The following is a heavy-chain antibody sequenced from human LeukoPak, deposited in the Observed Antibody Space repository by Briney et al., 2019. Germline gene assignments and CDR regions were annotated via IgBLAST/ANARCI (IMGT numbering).Heavy chain of an antibody. Sequence: GGSLRLSCAASGFTFSSYGMHWVRQAPGKGLEWVAVIWYDGSNKYYADSVKGRFTISRDNSKNTLYLQMNSLRAEDTAVYYCARDDNYYDSSGYYCSYWGQGTLVTVSS. CDR3: ARDDNYYDSSGYYCSY. J-gene: IGHJ4*02. CDR1: GFTFSSYG. D-gene: IGHD3-22*01. CDR2: IWYDGSNK. V-gene: IGHV3-33*01.